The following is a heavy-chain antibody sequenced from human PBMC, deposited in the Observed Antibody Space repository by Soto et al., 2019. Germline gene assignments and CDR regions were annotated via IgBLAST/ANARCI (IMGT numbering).Heavy chain of an antibody. J-gene: IGHJ4*02. CDR1: GGTFSSYA. CDR2: IIPIFGTA. D-gene: IGHD4-17*01. Sequence: QLQLVQSGAEVKKPGSSVKVSCKASGGTFSSYAISWVRQAPGQGLEWMGGIIPIFGTANYAQKFQGRVTITADESTSTDYMELSSLRSEDTGVYYCAGGTDYGGNSPDFDYWGQGTLVTVSS. V-gene: IGHV1-69*01. CDR3: AGGTDYGGNSPDFDY.